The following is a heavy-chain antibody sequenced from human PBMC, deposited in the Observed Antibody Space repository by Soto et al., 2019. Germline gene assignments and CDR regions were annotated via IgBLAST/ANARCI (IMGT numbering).Heavy chain of an antibody. Sequence: GGSLRLSCAASGFTFSSYAMSWVRQAPGKGLEWVSAISGSGGSTYYADSVKGRFTISRDNSKNTLYLQMNSLRAEDTAVYYCAKNEWEWELLRPAYYYYGMDVWGQGTTVTVSS. J-gene: IGHJ6*02. V-gene: IGHV3-23*01. D-gene: IGHD1-26*01. CDR2: ISGSGGST. CDR1: GFTFSSYA. CDR3: AKNEWEWELLRPAYYYYGMDV.